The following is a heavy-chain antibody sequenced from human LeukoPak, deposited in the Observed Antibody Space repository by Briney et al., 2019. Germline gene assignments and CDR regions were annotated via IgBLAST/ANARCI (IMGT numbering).Heavy chain of an antibody. J-gene: IGHJ5*02. V-gene: IGHV4-59*01. CDR3: ARAYSSSWYSVINWFDP. Sequence: SETLSLTCTVSGGSISSYYWTWIRQPPGKGLEWIGYIYYSGSTNYNPSLKSRVTISVDTSKNQFSLKLSSVTPADTAMYYCARAYSSSWYSVINWFDPWGQGTLVTVSS. D-gene: IGHD6-13*01. CDR2: IYYSGST. CDR1: GGSISSYY.